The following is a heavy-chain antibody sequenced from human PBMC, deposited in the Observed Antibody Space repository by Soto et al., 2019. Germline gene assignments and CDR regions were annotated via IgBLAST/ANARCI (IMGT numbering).Heavy chain of an antibody. V-gene: IGHV3-48*02. CDR3: ARDRAAYSGYDPFGWFDP. D-gene: IGHD5-12*01. Sequence: EVQLVESGGGLVQPGGSLRLSCAASGFTFSSYSMNWVRQAPGKGLEWVSYISSSSSTIYYADSVKGRFTISREHDKNQLYLQMNSLRDEDTAVYYCARDRAAYSGYDPFGWFDPWGQGTLVTVSS. CDR2: ISSSSSTI. CDR1: GFTFSSYS. J-gene: IGHJ5*02.